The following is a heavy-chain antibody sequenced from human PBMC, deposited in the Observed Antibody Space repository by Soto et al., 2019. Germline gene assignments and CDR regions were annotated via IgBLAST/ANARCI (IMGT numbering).Heavy chain of an antibody. Sequence: GGSLRLSCAASGFTFSSYAMSWVRQAPGKGLEWVSAISGSGGSTYYADSVKGRFTISRDNSKNRLYLQMNSLRAEDTAVYYCAKDDRSGWYPKIDYWGQGTLVTVSS. CDR3: AKDDRSGWYPKIDY. CDR2: ISGSGGST. D-gene: IGHD6-19*01. CDR1: GFTFSSYA. J-gene: IGHJ4*02. V-gene: IGHV3-23*01.